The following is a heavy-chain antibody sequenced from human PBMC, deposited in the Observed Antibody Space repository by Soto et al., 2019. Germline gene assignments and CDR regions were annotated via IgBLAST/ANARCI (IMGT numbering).Heavy chain of an antibody. CDR2: ISYDGSNK. J-gene: IGHJ4*02. D-gene: IGHD4-17*01. CDR1: GFTFGSYG. V-gene: IGHV3-30*18. Sequence: PGGSLRLSLAASGFTFGSYGMHWVRQAPGKGLEWVAVISYDGSNKYYADSVKGRFTISRDNSKNTLYRHMNSLRAEDTAVYYCAKPNRDYGEYVGDYWGQGTLVTVSS. CDR3: AKPNRDYGEYVGDY.